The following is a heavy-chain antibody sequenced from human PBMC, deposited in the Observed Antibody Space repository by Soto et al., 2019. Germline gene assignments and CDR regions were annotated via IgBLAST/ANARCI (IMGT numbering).Heavy chain of an antibody. CDR3: ARCTVDTIVTSGWCHYLDP. J-gene: IGHJ5*02. CDR1: GFTFSSSA. D-gene: IGHD6-19*01. Sequence: EVQLLDSGGGLVQPGGSLRLSCAASGFTFSSSAMSWVRQAPGKGLEWVSAVRGSGGTTYYADSVRGRFTLSRDNSKNTLYLQMNSLRAEDTAIYFCARCTVDTIVTSGWCHYLDPWGQGTLVTVSS. CDR2: VRGSGGTT. V-gene: IGHV3-23*01.